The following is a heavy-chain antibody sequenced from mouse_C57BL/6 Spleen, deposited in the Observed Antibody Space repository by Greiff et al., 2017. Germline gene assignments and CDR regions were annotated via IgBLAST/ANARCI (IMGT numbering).Heavy chain of an antibody. CDR1: GYTFTDHT. CDR2: IYPRDGST. V-gene: IGHV1-78*01. J-gene: IGHJ1*03. D-gene: IGHD1-1*01. CDR3: ANYCGSSWGYFDV. Sequence: QVQLQQSDAELVKPGASVKISCKVSGYTFTDHTIHWMKQRPEQGLEWIGYIYPRDGSTKYNEKFKGKATLTADKSSSTAYMQLNSLTSEDSAVYCCANYCGSSWGYFDVWGTGTTVTVSS.